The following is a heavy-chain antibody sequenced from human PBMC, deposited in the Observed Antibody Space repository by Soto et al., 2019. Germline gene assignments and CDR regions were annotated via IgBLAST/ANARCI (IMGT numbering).Heavy chain of an antibody. CDR2: IYSGGST. J-gene: IGHJ4*02. V-gene: IGHV3-66*01. Sequence: GGSLRLSCAASGFTVSSNYMSWVRQAPGKGLEWVSVIYSGGSTYYADSVKGRFTISRDNSKNTLYLQMNSLRAEDTAVYYCARDSRFDWLSPAGTDWGQGTLVTVSS. D-gene: IGHD3-9*01. CDR3: ARDSRFDWLSPAGTD. CDR1: GFTVSSNY.